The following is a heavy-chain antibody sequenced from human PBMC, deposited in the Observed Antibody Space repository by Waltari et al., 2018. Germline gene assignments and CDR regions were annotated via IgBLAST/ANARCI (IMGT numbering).Heavy chain of an antibody. CDR1: GGSISSGSYY. Sequence: QVQLQESGPGLVKPSQTLSLTCTVSGGSISSGSYYWSWIRQPAGKGLEWIGYIYTSGSTNYNPSLKSRVTISVDTSKNQFSLKLSSVTAADTAVYYCARAPGNDAFDIWGQGTMVTVSS. V-gene: IGHV4-61*09. CDR3: ARAPGNDAFDI. J-gene: IGHJ3*02. CDR2: IYTSGST.